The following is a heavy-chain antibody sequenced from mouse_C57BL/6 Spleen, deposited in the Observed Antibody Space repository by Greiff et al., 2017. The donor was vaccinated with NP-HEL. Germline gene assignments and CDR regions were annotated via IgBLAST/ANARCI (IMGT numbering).Heavy chain of an antibody. CDR3: AREGDYFDY. CDR2: ISYDGSN. J-gene: IGHJ2*01. CDR1: GYSITSGYY. V-gene: IGHV3-6*01. Sequence: EVKLQESGPCLLQPSQSLSLTCSVTGYSITSGYYWTWIRQFPGNKLEWIGYISYDGSNNYNPSLKNRISITRDTSKNQFFLKLNSVTTEDTATYYCAREGDYFDYWGQGTTLTVSS.